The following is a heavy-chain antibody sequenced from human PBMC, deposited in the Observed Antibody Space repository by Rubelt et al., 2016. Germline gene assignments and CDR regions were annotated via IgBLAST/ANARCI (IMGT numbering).Heavy chain of an antibody. CDR3: AKDGGAATRLPSHY. D-gene: IGHD1-26*01. J-gene: IGHJ4*02. V-gene: IGHV3-23*01. Sequence: RLSCAASGFTFSSYAMSWVRQAPGKGLEWVSAIRGSGGSTYYADSVKGRFTISRDNSKNTLYLQMNSLRDEDTAVYYCAKDGGAATRLPSHYWGQGTLVPVSS. CDR1: GFTFSSYA. CDR2: IRGSGGST.